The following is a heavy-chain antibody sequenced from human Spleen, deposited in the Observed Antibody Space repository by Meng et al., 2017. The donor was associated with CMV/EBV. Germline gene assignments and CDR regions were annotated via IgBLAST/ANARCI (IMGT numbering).Heavy chain of an antibody. D-gene: IGHD3-22*01. CDR2: ISDSGGST. V-gene: IGHV3-23*01. CDR1: GFTFNNYA. CDR3: ASYYDLYYGMDV. J-gene: IGHJ6*01. Sequence: GESLKISCAASGFTFNNYAMSWVRQAPGKGLEWVSTISDSGGSTFNADSGKGRFTISRDNSKNTLYLQMNSLRAEDTALYYCASYYDLYYGMDVWGQGTTVTVSS.